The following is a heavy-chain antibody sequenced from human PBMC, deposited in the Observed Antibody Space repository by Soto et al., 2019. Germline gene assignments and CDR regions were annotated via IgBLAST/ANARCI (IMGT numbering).Heavy chain of an antibody. J-gene: IGHJ4*02. CDR1: GFTFSSYA. V-gene: IGHV3-23*01. CDR3: AKTTVAGTVGGHFDY. Sequence: PGGSLRLSCAASGFTFSSYAMSWVRQAPGKGLEWVSATSGSGGSTYYADSVKGRFTISRDNSKNTLYLQMNSLRAEDTAVYYCAKTTVAGTVGGHFDYWGQGTLVTVSS. D-gene: IGHD6-19*01. CDR2: TSGSGGST.